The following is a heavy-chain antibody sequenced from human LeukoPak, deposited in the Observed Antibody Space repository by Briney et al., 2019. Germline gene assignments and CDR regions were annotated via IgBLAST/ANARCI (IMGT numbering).Heavy chain of an antibody. V-gene: IGHV1-18*01. CDR3: ARESGSVIGDY. Sequence: AAVKVSCKSSGGIFSSYAISWVRQAPAQGLAWMGWISGHNGNTNYAQKVQGRVTMTRDTSASTAYMELRRLRSDDTGVYFCARESGSVIGDYWGQGTLVTVSS. CDR1: GGIFSSYA. J-gene: IGHJ4*02. CDR2: ISGHNGNT. D-gene: IGHD2-21*01.